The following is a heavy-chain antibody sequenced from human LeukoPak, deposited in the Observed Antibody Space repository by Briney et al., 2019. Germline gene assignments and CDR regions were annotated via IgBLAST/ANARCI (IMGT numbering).Heavy chain of an antibody. J-gene: IGHJ5*02. CDR1: RFTFSSYA. D-gene: IGHD1-26*01. CDR3: AKALGGSGSYRNWFDP. Sequence: GGSLRLSCAASRFTFSSYAMSWVRQAPREGLEWVSSISGSGGTTYYAESVKGRITISRDNSKNTLYLQMNSLRAEDTAIYYCAKALGGSGSYRNWFDPWGQGTLVTVSS. CDR2: ISGSGGTT. V-gene: IGHV3-23*01.